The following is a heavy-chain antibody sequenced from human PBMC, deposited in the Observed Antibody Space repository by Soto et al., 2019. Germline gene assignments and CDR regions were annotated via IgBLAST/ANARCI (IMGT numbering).Heavy chain of an antibody. CDR3: ASARVYATGCDAF. Sequence: EVQLVESGGGLVKPGGSLRLSCAASGFTFSSYSMNWVRQAPGKGLEWVSSISSASTSIYHADSVKGRFTISRDNAKNYLYLHMNSPGSEDTAGYYCASARVYATGCDAFWGQGTLVTVSS. CDR2: ISSASTSI. D-gene: IGHD2-8*01. CDR1: GFTFSSYS. J-gene: IGHJ4*02. V-gene: IGHV3-21*01.